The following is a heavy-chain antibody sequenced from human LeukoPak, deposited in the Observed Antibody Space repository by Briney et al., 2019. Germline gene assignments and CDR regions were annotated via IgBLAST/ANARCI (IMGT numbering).Heavy chain of an antibody. CDR3: AKGSGPYMTTVTYWYFDL. CDR1: GFTFDDYA. D-gene: IGHD4-17*01. Sequence: GRSLRLSCAASGFTFDDYAMHWVRQAPGKGLEWVSGISWNSGSIGYADSVKGRFTISRDNAKNSLYLQMNSLRAEDTALYYCAKGSGPYMTTVTYWYFDLWGRGTLVTVSS. CDR2: ISWNSGSI. J-gene: IGHJ2*01. V-gene: IGHV3-9*01.